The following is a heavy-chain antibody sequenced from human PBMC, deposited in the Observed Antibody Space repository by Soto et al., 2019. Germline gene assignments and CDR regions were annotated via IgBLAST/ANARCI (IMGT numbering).Heavy chain of an antibody. J-gene: IGHJ4*02. V-gene: IGHV1-18*01. Sequence: QIQLVQSGAEVKKPGASVKVSCKASGYTFSSYHITWVRQAPGQGLEWMGWISAYNGNTNYEQNLQGRVTMTTDPSASTAHMELRRLRSDDTAVYYCARDLPPVDYWGQGALVTVSS. CDR3: ARDLPPVDY. CDR1: GYTFSSYH. CDR2: ISAYNGNT.